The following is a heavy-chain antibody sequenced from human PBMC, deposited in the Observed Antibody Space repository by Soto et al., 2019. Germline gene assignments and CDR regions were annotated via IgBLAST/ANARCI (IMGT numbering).Heavy chain of an antibody. CDR2: INGGNGDT. V-gene: IGHV1-3*01. D-gene: IGHD1-26*01. CDR3: ARGPLSLYSADFR. CDR1: GYTFTSYA. J-gene: IGHJ4*02. Sequence: QVQLVQSGADVKKPGASVRISCRTSGYTFTSYAITWVPHAPGQRLEWMGWINGGNGDTKYSPKFKDRLDITRYTSATTGSRGRSSLTSEDTAIYYCARGPLSLYSADFRWGQGTLVTVSS.